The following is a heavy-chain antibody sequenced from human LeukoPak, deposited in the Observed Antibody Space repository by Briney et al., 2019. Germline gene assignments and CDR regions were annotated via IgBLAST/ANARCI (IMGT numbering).Heavy chain of an antibody. Sequence: GGSLRLSCVASGFIVSSYEMNWVRQAPGKGLEWISFIASDGSIEYADSVKGRFTLSRDSAKNSLYLHMNSLRAEDTAVYHCATSLRGWGTYYQMDVWGKGTTVTISS. V-gene: IGHV3-48*03. D-gene: IGHD3-10*01. CDR2: IASDGSI. CDR1: GFIVSSYE. CDR3: ATSLRGWGTYYQMDV. J-gene: IGHJ6*04.